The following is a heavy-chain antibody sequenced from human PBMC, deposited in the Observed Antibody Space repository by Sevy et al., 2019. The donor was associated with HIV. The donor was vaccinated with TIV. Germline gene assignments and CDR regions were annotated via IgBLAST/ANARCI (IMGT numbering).Heavy chain of an antibody. J-gene: IGHJ5*02. V-gene: IGHV3-74*01. D-gene: IGHD3-22*01. Sequence: GGSLRLSCAASGFTFRNYWMHWVRQAPGKGLVWVSRINSDGSSTRYADSVKGRFTISRDNAKNTLYLQMNSLRAEDTALYYCTRVRAAITTGWANWFDPWGQGTLVTVSS. CDR1: GFTFRNYW. CDR3: TRVRAAITTGWANWFDP. CDR2: INSDGSST.